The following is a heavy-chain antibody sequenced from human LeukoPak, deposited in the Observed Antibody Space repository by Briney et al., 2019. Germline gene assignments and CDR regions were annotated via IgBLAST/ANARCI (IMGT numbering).Heavy chain of an antibody. CDR2: IYHSGAT. Sequence: SETLSLTCTVSGYSISSGYYWGWIRQSPEKGLEWIGSIYHSGATYYNPSLKSRVTISVDTSKNQFSLKVTSVTAADTAVYYCARDGVGGGSIDYWGQGTLVTVSS. D-gene: IGHD1-26*01. J-gene: IGHJ4*02. CDR3: ARDGVGGGSIDY. V-gene: IGHV4-38-2*02. CDR1: GYSISSGYY.